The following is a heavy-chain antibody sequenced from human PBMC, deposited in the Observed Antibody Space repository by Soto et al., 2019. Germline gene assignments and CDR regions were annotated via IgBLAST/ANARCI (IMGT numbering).Heavy chain of an antibody. CDR1: GYSFTSYW. CDR2: IYPGDSDT. D-gene: IGHD3-22*01. Sequence: PGESLKISCKGSGYSFTSYWIGWVRQMPGKGLEWMGIIYPGDSDTRYSPSFQGQVTISADKSISTAYLQWSSLKASDTAMYYCARHMADSSGYYSSYYYYGMDVWGQGTTVTV. J-gene: IGHJ6*02. CDR3: ARHMADSSGYYSSYYYYGMDV. V-gene: IGHV5-51*01.